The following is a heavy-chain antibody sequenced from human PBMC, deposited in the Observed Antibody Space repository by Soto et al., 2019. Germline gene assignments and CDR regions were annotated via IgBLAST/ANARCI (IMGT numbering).Heavy chain of an antibody. CDR1: GGSIGNDY. J-gene: IGHJ5*02. CDR3: AKDSGYNYGYFRWFDP. CDR2: IFYSGST. V-gene: IGHV4-59*01. Sequence: SGTLYLTCTVYGGSIGNDYWSWIRQPPGRGLEWIVHIFYSGSTNYNPALKSRVTISVDTSKSQFSLKLSSVTAADTAVYYCAKDSGYNYGYFRWFDPWGQGTLVTVS. D-gene: IGHD5-18*01.